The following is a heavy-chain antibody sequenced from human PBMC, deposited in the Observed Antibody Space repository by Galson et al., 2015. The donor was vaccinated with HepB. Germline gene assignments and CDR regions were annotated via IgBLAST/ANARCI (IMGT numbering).Heavy chain of an antibody. J-gene: IGHJ5*02. V-gene: IGHV3-30-3*01. CDR1: GFTFSSYA. D-gene: IGHD3-3*01. Sequence: SLRLSCAASGFTFSSYAMHWVRQAPGKGLEWMAVISYDGSNKYYADSVKGRFTVSRDNSKNTLYLQMNSLRAEDTAVYYCARDGKRYYDFWSGYSNWFDPWGQGTLVTVAS. CDR3: ARDGKRYYDFWSGYSNWFDP. CDR2: ISYDGSNK.